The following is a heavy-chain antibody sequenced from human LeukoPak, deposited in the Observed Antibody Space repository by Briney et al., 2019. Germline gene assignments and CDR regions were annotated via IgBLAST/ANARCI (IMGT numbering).Heavy chain of an antibody. CDR3: AGPYDFWRYNWVDP. CDR2: INHSGST. CDR1: GGSFSGYC. Sequence: SETLSLSCAVYGGSFSGYCWSWVRQPPGKGLEWIGEINHSGSTNYKPPLKSQVTISVETSKNQSSRKRSSVAAADTAVYYCAGPYDFWRYNWVDPCGERTLVTVSS. D-gene: IGHD3-3*01. V-gene: IGHV4-34*01. J-gene: IGHJ5*02.